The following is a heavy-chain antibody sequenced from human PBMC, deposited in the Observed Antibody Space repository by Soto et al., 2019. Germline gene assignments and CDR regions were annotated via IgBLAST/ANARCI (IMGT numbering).Heavy chain of an antibody. Sequence: GASVKVSCKASGYTFTGYDINWVRQATGQGLEWMGWMNPNSGNTGYAQKFQGRVTMTRNTSISTAYMELSSLRSEDTAVYYCARAPYYDILTGYYTDCWGQGTLVTVSS. J-gene: IGHJ4*02. D-gene: IGHD3-9*01. CDR3: ARAPYYDILTGYYTDC. CDR1: GYTFTGYD. CDR2: MNPNSGNT. V-gene: IGHV1-8*01.